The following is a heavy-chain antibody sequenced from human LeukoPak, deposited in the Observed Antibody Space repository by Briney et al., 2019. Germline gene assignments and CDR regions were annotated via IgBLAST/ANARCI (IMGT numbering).Heavy chain of an antibody. CDR1: GFNFSSYA. J-gene: IGHJ4*02. Sequence: GGSLRLSCAASGFNFSSYAMSWVRQAPGKGLEWVSAISGSGGSTYYADSVKGRFTISRDNSKNTLYLQMNSLRAEDTAVYYCAKDLRVAGTRYWGQGTLVTVSS. CDR2: ISGSGGST. V-gene: IGHV3-23*01. CDR3: AKDLRVAGTRY. D-gene: IGHD6-19*01.